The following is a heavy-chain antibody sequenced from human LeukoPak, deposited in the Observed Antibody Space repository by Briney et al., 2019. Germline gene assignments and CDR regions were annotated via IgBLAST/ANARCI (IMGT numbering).Heavy chain of an antibody. CDR1: GYTFTNYA. D-gene: IGHD2-15*01. CDR2: INPANGYT. J-gene: IGHJ5*02. CDR3: ARAGAVVDNWFDP. V-gene: IGHV1-3*01. Sequence: ASVKVSCKTSGYTFTNYAMHWVRQAPGQTIEWLAWINPANGYTRYSQHFQDRVTMTTDTSTTTAYMELRSLRSDDTAVYYCARAGAVVDNWFDPWGQGTLVTVSS.